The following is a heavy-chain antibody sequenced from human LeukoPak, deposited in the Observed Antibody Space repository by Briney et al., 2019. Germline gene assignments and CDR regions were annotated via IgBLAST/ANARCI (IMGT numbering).Heavy chain of an antibody. V-gene: IGHV3-30*18. J-gene: IGHJ4*02. CDR2: ISYDGSNK. CDR3: AKGYYYGSGSYSPPFDY. CDR1: GFTFSSYG. Sequence: GGSLRLSCAASGFTFSSYGMHWVRQAPGKGLEWVAVISYDGSNKYYAHSVKGRITISRDNSKNTLYLQMNSLRAEDTAVYYCAKGYYYGSGSYSPPFDYWGQGTLVTVSS. D-gene: IGHD3-10*01.